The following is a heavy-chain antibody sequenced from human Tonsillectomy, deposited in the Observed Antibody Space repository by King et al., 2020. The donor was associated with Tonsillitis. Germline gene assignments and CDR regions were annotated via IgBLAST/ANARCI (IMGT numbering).Heavy chain of an antibody. CDR2: VFDSGSA. J-gene: IGHJ6*03. Sequence: QMQLQESGPGLVKPSETLSLTCTVSGGSIGTYFWNWIRQPPGKELEWIGYVFDSGSANYNPSLKSRVTISVDTSKNQVSLKLSSVTAADTAVYYCAGRAARGYTYDYMDVWGKGTTVTVSS. V-gene: IGHV4-59*13. CDR1: GGSIGTYF. D-gene: IGHD6-6*01. CDR3: AGRAARGYTYDYMDV.